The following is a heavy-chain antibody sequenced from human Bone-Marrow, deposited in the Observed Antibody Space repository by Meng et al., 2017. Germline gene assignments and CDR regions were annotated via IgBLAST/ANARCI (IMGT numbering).Heavy chain of an antibody. V-gene: IGHV4-34*01. CDR1: GGSFSGYY. CDR3: ARGGVRGGIDY. J-gene: IGHJ4*02. CDR2: INHSGST. Sequence: QVQLQQWGEGLLKPSETFCLSCPVYGGSFSGYYWSWCRQPPGKGLEWIGEINHSGSTNYNPSLKSRVTISVDTSKNQFSLKLSSVTAADTAVYYCARGGVRGGIDYWGQGTLVTVSS. D-gene: IGHD3-10*01.